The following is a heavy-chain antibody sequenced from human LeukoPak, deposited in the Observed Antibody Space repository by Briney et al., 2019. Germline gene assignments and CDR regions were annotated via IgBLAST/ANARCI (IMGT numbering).Heavy chain of an antibody. CDR3: ARDGYFDS. V-gene: IGHV1-18*01. CDR2: ISAYNSNT. CDR1: GYTFTNYN. J-gene: IGHJ4*02. Sequence: ASVKVSCKASGYTFTNYNIAWVRQAPGQGLEWVGWISAYNSNTKYAQKLQGRVTMTTGTSTSTAYRELRRLRFDDTAIYYCARDGYFDSWGQGTLVTVSS.